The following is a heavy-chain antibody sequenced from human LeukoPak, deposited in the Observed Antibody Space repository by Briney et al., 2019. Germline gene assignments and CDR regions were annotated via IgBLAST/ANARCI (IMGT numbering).Heavy chain of an antibody. CDR3: ARDLTQLALFDY. J-gene: IGHJ4*02. D-gene: IGHD6-13*01. Sequence: PGGSLRLSCAASGFTFSNYGMHWVPQAPGKGLEWVAVIWYDGSNKYYADSVKGRFTLSRDNSKNTLFLQMNSLRPEDTAVYFCARDLTQLALFDYWGQGTLVTVSS. CDR1: GFTFSNYG. CDR2: IWYDGSNK. V-gene: IGHV3-33*01.